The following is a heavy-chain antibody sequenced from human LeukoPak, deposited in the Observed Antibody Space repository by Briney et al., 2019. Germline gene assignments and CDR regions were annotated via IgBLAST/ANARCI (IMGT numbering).Heavy chain of an antibody. Sequence: GGSLRLSCAASGFTFSSYGMHWVRQAPGKGLELVAFIRYDGSNKYYADSVKGRFTISRDNSKNTLYLQMNSLRAEDTAVYYCAKDSRAVVVVAATPFDPWGQGTLVTVSS. CDR3: AKDSRAVVVVAATPFDP. V-gene: IGHV3-30*02. CDR1: GFTFSSYG. CDR2: IRYDGSNK. J-gene: IGHJ5*02. D-gene: IGHD2-15*01.